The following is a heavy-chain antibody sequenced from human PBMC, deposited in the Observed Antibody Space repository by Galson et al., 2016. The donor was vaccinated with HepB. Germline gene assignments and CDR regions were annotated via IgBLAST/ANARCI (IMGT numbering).Heavy chain of an antibody. CDR3: ARDTFWNYRKWLDP. CDR2: INAGNDNT. J-gene: IGHJ5*02. D-gene: IGHD1-7*01. V-gene: IGHV1-3*01. CDR1: GYNFSNYA. Sequence: SVKVSCKASGYNFSNYAMHWVRQAPGQRLEWMGWINAGNDNTKYSQNFQGRVTITRDTSASPVCMELSSLRSEDTAVYYCARDTFWNYRKWLDPWGQGTPVTVSS.